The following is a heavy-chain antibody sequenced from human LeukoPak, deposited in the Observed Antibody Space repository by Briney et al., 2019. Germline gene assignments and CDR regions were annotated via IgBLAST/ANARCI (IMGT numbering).Heavy chain of an antibody. J-gene: IGHJ4*02. V-gene: IGHV4-4*07. CDR2: IYSSGST. D-gene: IGHD1-26*01. CDR1: GGPIRNFY. CDR3: ARENGGSKDY. Sequence: SETLSLTCDVSGGPIRNFYWTWIRQPVGKEPEWIGRIYSSGSTNYNPSLKSRLTLSVDMSKNQLSLQLRSVTAADTAVYYCARENGGSKDYWGQGTLVTVSS.